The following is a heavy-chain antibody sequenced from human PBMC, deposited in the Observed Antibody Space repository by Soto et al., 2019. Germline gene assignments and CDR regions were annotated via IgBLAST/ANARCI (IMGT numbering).Heavy chain of an antibody. J-gene: IGHJ6*04. CDR2: ITGSGGST. CDR1: GFTFSDYA. CDR3: AKGLAATVDDYFYGVDV. V-gene: IGHV3-23*01. Sequence: QTGGSLRLSCAASGFTFSDYAMTWVRQAPGKGLEWVSGITGSGGSTHYADSVKGRFTISRDNSKNMLYVQMNSLRAEDSAVYYCAKGLAATVDDYFYGVDVWGKGTT. D-gene: IGHD6-13*01.